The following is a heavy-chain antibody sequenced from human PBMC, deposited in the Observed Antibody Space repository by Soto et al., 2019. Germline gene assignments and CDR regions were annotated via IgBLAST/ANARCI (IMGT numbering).Heavy chain of an antibody. V-gene: IGHV3-30-3*01. D-gene: IGHD6-19*01. CDR1: GFTFSSYA. CDR2: ISYDGSNK. J-gene: IGHJ4*02. Sequence: GGSLRLSCAASGFTFSSYAMHWVRQAPGKGLEWVAVISYDGSNKYYADSVKGRFTISRDNSKNTLYLQMNSLRAEDTAVYYCASYSSGWYAPEYWGQGTLVTVSS. CDR3: ASYSSGWYAPEY.